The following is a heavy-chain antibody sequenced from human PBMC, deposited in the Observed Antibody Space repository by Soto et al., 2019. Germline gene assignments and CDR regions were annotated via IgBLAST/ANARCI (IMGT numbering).Heavy chain of an antibody. CDR3: ARDTDSSGIDY. J-gene: IGHJ4*02. D-gene: IGHD3-22*01. CDR1: GGSFSGYY. V-gene: IGHV4-34*01. Sequence: SETLSLTCAVYGGSFSGYYWSWIRQPPGKGLEWIGEINHSGSTNYNPSLKSRVTISVDTSKNQFSLKLSSVTAADTAVYYCARDTDSSGIDYWGQGTLVTVSS. CDR2: INHSGST.